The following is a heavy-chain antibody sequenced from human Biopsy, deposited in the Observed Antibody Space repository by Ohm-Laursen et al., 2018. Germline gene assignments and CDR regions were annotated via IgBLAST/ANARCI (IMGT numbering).Heavy chain of an antibody. CDR3: ARWYGDLFYYYNGMDV. CDR2: ITSRTSST. J-gene: IGHJ6*02. Sequence: SLRLSCTASGFTFNVYSIVWVRQAPGKGLEWVSPITSRTSSTYYADSVKGRVTISRDNANNSVSLQMNNLSVDDTAVYYCARWYGDLFYYYNGMDVWGQGATVTVSS. D-gene: IGHD3-10*01. V-gene: IGHV3-21*01. CDR1: GFTFNVYS.